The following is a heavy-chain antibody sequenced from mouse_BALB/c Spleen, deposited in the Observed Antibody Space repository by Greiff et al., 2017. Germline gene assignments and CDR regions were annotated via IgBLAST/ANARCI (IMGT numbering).Heavy chain of an antibody. V-gene: IGHV2-4-1*01. D-gene: IGHD2-4*01. J-gene: IGHJ2*01. CDR2: IWSGGST. CDR3: ARKGDYDDYFDY. Sequence: VQVVESGPGLVQPSQSLSITCTVSGFSLTSYGVHWVRQSPGKGLEWLGVIWSGGSTDYNAAFISRLSISKDNSKSQVFFKMNSLQADDTAIYYCARKGDYDDYFDYWGQGTTLTVSS. CDR1: GFSLTSYG.